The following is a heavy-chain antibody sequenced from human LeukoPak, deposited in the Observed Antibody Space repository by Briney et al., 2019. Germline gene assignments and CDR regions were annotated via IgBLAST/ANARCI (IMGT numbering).Heavy chain of an antibody. CDR3: ARDEWGDAFDI. CDR1: GFAFSSYS. CDR2: ISSSSSYI. V-gene: IGHV3-21*01. Sequence: PGGSLRLXCAASGFAFSSYSMNWDRLAPGKGLEWVSSISSSSSYIHSADSVRGRFTISRDNAKNSLFLQMNSLRAEDTAVDYCARDEWGDAFDIWGQGTMVTVFS. J-gene: IGHJ3*02. D-gene: IGHD1-26*01.